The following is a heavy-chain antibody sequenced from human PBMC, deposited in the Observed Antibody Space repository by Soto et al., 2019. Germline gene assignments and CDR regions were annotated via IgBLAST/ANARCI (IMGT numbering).Heavy chain of an antibody. J-gene: IGHJ4*02. CDR2: MNPNSGNT. D-gene: IGHD5-18*01. V-gene: IGHV1-8*01. CDR3: AREGGYSYGFGY. Sequence: QVQLVQSGAEVKKPGASVKVSCKASGYTFTSYDINWVRQATGQGLEWMGWMNPNSGNTAYAQKFQGRVTMNRNTSRSTAYMELSSLRSEDPAVYYCAREGGYSYGFGYWGQGTLVTVSS. CDR1: GYTFTSYD.